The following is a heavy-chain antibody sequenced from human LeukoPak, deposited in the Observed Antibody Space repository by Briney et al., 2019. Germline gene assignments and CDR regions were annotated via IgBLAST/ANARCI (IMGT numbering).Heavy chain of an antibody. CDR1: EFTFSSFS. CDR2: ISGSGHST. D-gene: IGHD3-10*01. Sequence: GGSLRLCCAASEFTFSSFSMTWVRQAPGKGLEWVSTISGSGHSTYYADSVKGRFTISRDNSKNTLYLQMNSLRAEDTAVYYCATPRSGNYFDSWGQGTLVTVSS. J-gene: IGHJ4*02. CDR3: ATPRSGNYFDS. V-gene: IGHV3-23*01.